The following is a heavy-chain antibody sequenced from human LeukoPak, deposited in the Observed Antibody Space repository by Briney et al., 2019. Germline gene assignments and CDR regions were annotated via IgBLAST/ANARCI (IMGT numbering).Heavy chain of an antibody. CDR2: ISYDGSNK. CDR1: GFTFSSYA. Sequence: GGSPRLSCAASGFTFSSYAMHWVRQAPGKGLEWVAVISYDGSNKYYADSVKGRFTISRDNSKNTLYLQMNSLRAEDTAVYYCASFDYWGQGTLVTVSS. V-gene: IGHV3-30-3*01. J-gene: IGHJ4*02. CDR3: ASFDY.